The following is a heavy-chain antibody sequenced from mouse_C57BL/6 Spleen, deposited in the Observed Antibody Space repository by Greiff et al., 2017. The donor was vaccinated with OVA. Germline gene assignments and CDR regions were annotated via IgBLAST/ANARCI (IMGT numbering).Heavy chain of an antibody. D-gene: IGHD2-4*01. Sequence: VQLQQPGAELVKPGASVKLSCKASGYTFTSYWMQWVKQRPGQGLEWIGEIDPSDSYTNYNQKFKGKATLTVDTSSSTAYMQLSSLTSEDSAVYYCANYDYDVGYWGQGTLVTVSA. V-gene: IGHV1-50*01. CDR3: ANYDYDVGY. CDR2: IDPSDSYT. J-gene: IGHJ3*01. CDR1: GYTFTSYW.